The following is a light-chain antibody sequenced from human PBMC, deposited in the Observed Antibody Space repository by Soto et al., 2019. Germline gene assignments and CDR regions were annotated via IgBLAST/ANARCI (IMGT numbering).Light chain of an antibody. CDR2: DVT. CDR3: CSYAASYSLV. Sequence: QSALTQPRSVSGSRGQSVTISCTGTSSDIGGYNYVSWYQHHPGKAPKLMFYDVTTRPSGVPDRFSGSKSGNTASLAISGLQAEDEADYYCCSYAASYSLVFGGGTKVTVL. V-gene: IGLV2-11*01. CDR1: SSDIGGYNY. J-gene: IGLJ2*01.